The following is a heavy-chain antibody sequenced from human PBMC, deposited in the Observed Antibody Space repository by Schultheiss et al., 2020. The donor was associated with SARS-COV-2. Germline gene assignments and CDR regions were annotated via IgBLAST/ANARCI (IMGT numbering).Heavy chain of an antibody. V-gene: IGHV3-23*01. Sequence: GGSLRLSCAASGFTFSDYYMSWIRQAPGKGLEWVSAISGSGGSTYYADSVKGRFTISRDNSKNTLYLQMNSLRVEDTAVYYCARDGGDIVVVVAATVTGDAFDIWGQGTMVTVSS. CDR2: ISGSGGST. CDR3: ARDGGDIVVVVAATVTGDAFDI. D-gene: IGHD2-15*01. CDR1: GFTFSDYY. J-gene: IGHJ3*02.